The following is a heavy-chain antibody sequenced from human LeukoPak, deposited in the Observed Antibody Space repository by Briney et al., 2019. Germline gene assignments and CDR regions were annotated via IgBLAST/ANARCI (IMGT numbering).Heavy chain of an antibody. CDR2: IYYSGST. J-gene: IGHJ4*02. Sequence: SETLSLICTVSGGSISSGGYYWSWIRQHPGKGLEWIGYIYYSGSTYYNPSLKSRVAISVDTSKNQFSLKLSSVTAADTAVYYCAREGSSSLPDYWGQGTLVTVSS. CDR3: AREGSSSLPDY. CDR1: GGSISSGGYY. D-gene: IGHD6-6*01. V-gene: IGHV4-31*03.